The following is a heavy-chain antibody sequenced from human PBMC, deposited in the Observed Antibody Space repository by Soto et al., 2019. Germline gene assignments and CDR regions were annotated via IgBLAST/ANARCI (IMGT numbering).Heavy chain of an antibody. CDR2: ISGSGGST. CDR1: GFTFSSYA. D-gene: IGHD4-17*01. Sequence: EVQLLESGGGLVQPGGSLRLSCAASGFTFSSYAMSWVRQAPGKGLEWVSAISGSGGSTYYADSVKGRFTIPRDNSKNTLYLQMNSLRAEDTAVYYCAKGPISDYAPFDHWGQGTLVAVSS. J-gene: IGHJ5*02. V-gene: IGHV3-23*01. CDR3: AKGPISDYAPFDH.